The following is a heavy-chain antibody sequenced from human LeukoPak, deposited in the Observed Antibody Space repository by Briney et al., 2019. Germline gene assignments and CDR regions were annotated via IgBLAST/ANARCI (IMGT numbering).Heavy chain of an antibody. CDR2: IKPNNGGT. CDR1: GYTFTGYY. V-gene: IGHV1-2*02. Sequence: ASVKVSCKASGYTFTGYYMHWVRQAPGQGLEWKGWIKPNNGGTNYAQKFQGRVTMTRDTSISTAYMELSRLRSDDTAVYYCARARGDIVVVPAAIWFDPWGQGTLVTVSS. CDR3: ARARGDIVVVPAAIWFDP. J-gene: IGHJ5*02. D-gene: IGHD2-2*01.